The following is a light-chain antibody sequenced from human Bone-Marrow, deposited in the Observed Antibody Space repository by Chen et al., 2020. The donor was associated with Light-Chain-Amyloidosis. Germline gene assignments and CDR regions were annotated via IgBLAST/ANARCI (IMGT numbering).Light chain of an antibody. CDR3: SSYTITNTRV. CDR1: SSDVGGDNH. J-gene: IGLJ1*01. CDR2: EVT. V-gene: IGLV2-14*01. Sequence: QSAMTQPASVSGSPGPSLTLSCPGTSSDVGGDNHVSWYQQHPDKAPKLMIYEVTNRPSWVPDRFSGSKSDNTASLTISGLQTEDEADYFCSSYTITNTRVFGSGTRVTVL.